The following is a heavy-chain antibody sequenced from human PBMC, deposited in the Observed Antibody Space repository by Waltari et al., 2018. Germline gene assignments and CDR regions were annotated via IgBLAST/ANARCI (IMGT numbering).Heavy chain of an antibody. V-gene: IGHV4-38-2*01. CDR2: IYHSGST. D-gene: IGHD4-17*01. Sequence: QVQLQESGPGRLKPSQTLSPTSAISGYYISSGYYWGWIRQPPGKGLEWIGSIYHSGSTYYNPSLKSRVTISVDTSKNQFSLKLSSVTAADTAVYYCARRGDYVGLDYWGQGTLVTVSS. CDR1: GYYISSGYY. J-gene: IGHJ4*02. CDR3: ARRGDYVGLDY.